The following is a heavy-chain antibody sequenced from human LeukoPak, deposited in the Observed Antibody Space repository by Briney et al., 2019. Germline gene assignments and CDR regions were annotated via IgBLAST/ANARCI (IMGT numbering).Heavy chain of an antibody. CDR3: ARRPDDSSPTDY. CDR2: IYPGDSDT. Sequence: KDGESLKISCKGSGYSFTNYWIGWVRQVPGKGLEWMGVIYPGDSDTRYSPSFQGQVTISADKSISTAYLQWSSLKASDTAMYYCARRPDDSSPTDYWGQGTLVTVSS. CDR1: GYSFTNYW. V-gene: IGHV5-51*01. J-gene: IGHJ4*02. D-gene: IGHD3-22*01.